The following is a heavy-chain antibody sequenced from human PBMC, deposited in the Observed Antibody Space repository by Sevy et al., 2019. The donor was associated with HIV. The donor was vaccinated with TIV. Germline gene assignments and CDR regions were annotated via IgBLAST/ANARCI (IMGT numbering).Heavy chain of an antibody. V-gene: IGHV1-69*13. CDR2: IIPPFGTT. CDR1: GGTFNSFA. D-gene: IGHD2-2*01. Sequence: ASVKVSCKASGGTFNSFAIIWVRQAPGQGLEWMGGIIPPFGTTNYAQNFQGRVTITADDSTTTGYMEMSSLRYDDTAVYYCARDRGFSSTREYGMDVWGQGTTVTVSS. J-gene: IGHJ6*02. CDR3: ARDRGFSSTREYGMDV.